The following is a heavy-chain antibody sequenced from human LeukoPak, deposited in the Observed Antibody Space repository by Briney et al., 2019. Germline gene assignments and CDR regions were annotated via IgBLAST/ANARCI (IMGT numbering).Heavy chain of an antibody. CDR1: GGSISSYY. D-gene: IGHD6-13*01. CDR3: AGGEYSSSWTSMDV. J-gene: IGHJ6*02. V-gene: IGHV4-59*08. CDR2: IYYSGST. Sequence: SETLSLTCTVSGGSISSYYSSWIRRPPGKGLEWIGYIYYSGSTNYNPSLKSRVTISVDTSKKQFSLKLSSVTAADTAVYYCAGGEYSSSWTSMDVWGQGTTVTVSS.